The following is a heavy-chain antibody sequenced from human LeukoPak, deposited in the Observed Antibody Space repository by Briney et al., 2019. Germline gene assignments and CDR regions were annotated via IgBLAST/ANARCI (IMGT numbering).Heavy chain of an antibody. Sequence: GGSLRLSCAASGFTFSNSATHWVRQAPGKGLEWVALISSEGKDRYYIESVKGRFIISRDNSKNAVDLQMNSLRPEDTAVYFCARQASALKYYFNYMDVWGKGTTAIVSS. CDR2: ISSEGKDR. CDR3: ARQASALKYYFNYMDV. J-gene: IGHJ6*03. CDR1: GFTFSNSA. V-gene: IGHV3-30*10. D-gene: IGHD6-19*01.